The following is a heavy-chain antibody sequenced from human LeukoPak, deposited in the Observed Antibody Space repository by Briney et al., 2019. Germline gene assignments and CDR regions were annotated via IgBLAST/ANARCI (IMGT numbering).Heavy chain of an antibody. CDR2: INSDGSIT. J-gene: IGHJ4*02. CDR3: ARGHYGPDY. CDR1: GFTFSSYW. D-gene: IGHD3-10*01. Sequence: GGSLRLSCAASGFTFSSYWMHWVRQAPGKGLLWVSRINSDGSITSYADSVKGRFTISRDNAKNTLYLQMNSLRDEDTAVFFCARGHYGPDYWGREPWSPSPQ. V-gene: IGHV3-74*01.